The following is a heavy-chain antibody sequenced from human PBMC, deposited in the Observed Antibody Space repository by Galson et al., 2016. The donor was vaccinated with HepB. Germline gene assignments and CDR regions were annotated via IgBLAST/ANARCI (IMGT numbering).Heavy chain of an antibody. CDR3: ARDDSGGWYGFHYGMDV. CDR1: GASISGYY. Sequence: SETLSLTCTVSGASISGYYLSWIRQPPGEGLEWIGHIYYSGRTNYNPSLKSRVTISVDTSKNQFSLKLSSVTAADTAVYYCARDDSGGWYGFHYGMDVWGQGTTVTVSS. CDR2: IYYSGRT. V-gene: IGHV4-59*01. J-gene: IGHJ6*02. D-gene: IGHD6-19*01.